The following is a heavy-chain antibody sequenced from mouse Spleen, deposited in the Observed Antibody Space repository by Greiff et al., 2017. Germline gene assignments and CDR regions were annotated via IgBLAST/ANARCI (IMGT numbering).Heavy chain of an antibody. CDR2: IDPEDGDT. CDR1: GFNIKDYY. Sequence: VQLQQSGAELVRPGASVKLSCTASGFNIKDYYMHWVKQRPEQGLEWIGRIDPEDGDTEYAPKFQGKATMTADTSSNTAYLQLSSLTSEDTAVYYCTLDYYDGSYRFAYWGQGTLVTVSA. V-gene: IGHV14-1*01. J-gene: IGHJ3*01. CDR3: TLDYYDGSYRFAY. D-gene: IGHD1-1*01.